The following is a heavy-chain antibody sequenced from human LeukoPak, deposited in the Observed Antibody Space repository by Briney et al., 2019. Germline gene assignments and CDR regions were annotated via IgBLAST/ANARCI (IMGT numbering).Heavy chain of an antibody. CDR2: FDPEDGET. CDR1: GYTLIELS. V-gene: IGHV1-24*01. D-gene: IGHD2-15*01. Sequence: GASVKVSFKVSGYTLIELSRHWVGQAPGKGLEWMGGFDPEDGETIYAQKFQGRVTMTEDTSTDTAYIELSRLRSEDTAVYYCATDTMRYCSVGSRYSAEYRGQGTLVTVSS. CDR3: ATDTMRYCSVGSRYSAEY. J-gene: IGHJ4*02.